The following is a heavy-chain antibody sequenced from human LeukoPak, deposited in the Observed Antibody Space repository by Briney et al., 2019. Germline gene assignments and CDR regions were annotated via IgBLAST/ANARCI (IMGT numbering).Heavy chain of an antibody. CDR2: FDPEAGET. Sequence: ASVRVSCKFSGYTAPELSMNWVRQAPGNGLEWMGGFDPEAGETIYAQKFKGRFTMTEDSSINIAYMELSSLRSEDTAVYYCTTVLYSSNLAWFDPWGQGTLVTVSS. D-gene: IGHD6-13*01. CDR3: TTVLYSSNLAWFDP. J-gene: IGHJ5*02. CDR1: GYTAPELS. V-gene: IGHV1-24*01.